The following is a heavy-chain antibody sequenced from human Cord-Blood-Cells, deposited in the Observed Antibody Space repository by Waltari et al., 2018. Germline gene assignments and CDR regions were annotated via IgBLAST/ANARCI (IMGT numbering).Heavy chain of an antibody. CDR3: ARLGKDCSGGSCYDY. CDR2: IYYSGST. Sequence: QLQLQESGPGLVKPSETLSLTCTVSGGSISSTSYYWGWIRQPPGKGLEWIGSIYYSGSTYYNPSLKCRVTISVDTSKNQFSLKLSSVTAADTAVYYCARLGKDCSGGSCYDYWGQGTLVTVSS. V-gene: IGHV4-39*07. CDR1: GGSISSTSYY. D-gene: IGHD2-15*01. J-gene: IGHJ4*02.